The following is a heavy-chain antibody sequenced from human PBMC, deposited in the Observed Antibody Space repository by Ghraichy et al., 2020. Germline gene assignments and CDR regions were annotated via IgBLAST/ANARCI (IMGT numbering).Heavy chain of an antibody. CDR1: DGSVNDGHYY. CDR3: ASIHLGYCSAVVCPGGGR. Sequence: SETLSLTCTVSDGSVNDGHYYWSWVRQATGKGLDWIVYIHDSGTTKYNPSLRSRVAMSVDTTKNQFSLRLNSVTAADTATYFCASIHLGYCSAVVCPGGGRWGHGILVTVSS. J-gene: IGHJ4*01. V-gene: IGHV4-61*01. CDR2: IHDSGTT. D-gene: IGHD2-15*01.